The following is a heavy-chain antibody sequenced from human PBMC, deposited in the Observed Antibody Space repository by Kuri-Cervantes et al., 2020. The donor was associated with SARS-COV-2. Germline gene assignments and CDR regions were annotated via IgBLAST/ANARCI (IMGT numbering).Heavy chain of an antibody. CDR3: AKDSGLYSNYVTAYDAFDI. D-gene: IGHD4-11*01. V-gene: IGHV3-7*03. Sequence: LSLTCAASGFTFSSYWMSWVRQAPGKGLEWVANIKQDGSEKYYVDSVKGRFTISRDNAKNSLYLQMNTLRAEDTAVYYCAKDSGLYSNYVTAYDAFDIWGQGTMVTVSS. J-gene: IGHJ3*02. CDR2: IKQDGSEK. CDR1: GFTFSSYW.